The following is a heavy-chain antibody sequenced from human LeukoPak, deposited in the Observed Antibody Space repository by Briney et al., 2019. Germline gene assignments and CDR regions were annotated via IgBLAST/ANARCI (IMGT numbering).Heavy chain of an antibody. V-gene: IGHV4-34*01. D-gene: IGHD6-13*01. CDR3: AGSWYDLVGAFDI. Sequence: PSETLSLTCAVYGGSFSGYYWSWIRQPPGKGLEWIGEINHSGSTNYNPSLKSRVTISVDTSKNQFSLKLSSVTAADTAVYYCAGSWYDLVGAFDIWGQGTMVTVSS. CDR1: GGSFSGYY. J-gene: IGHJ3*02. CDR2: INHSGST.